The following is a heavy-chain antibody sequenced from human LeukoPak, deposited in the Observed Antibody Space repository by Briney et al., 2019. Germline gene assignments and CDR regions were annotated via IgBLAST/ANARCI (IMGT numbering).Heavy chain of an antibody. CDR3: AREVQDSSGLWYYYYYGMDV. CDR2: ISGSGGST. CDR1: GFTFSSYA. J-gene: IGHJ6*02. V-gene: IGHV3-23*01. Sequence: PGGSLRLSCAASGFTFSSYAMSWVRQAPGKGLEWVSAISGSGGSTYYADSVKGRFTISRDNSKNSLYLQMNSLRAEDTAVYYCAREVQDSSGLWYYYYYGMDVWGQGTTVTVSS. D-gene: IGHD3-22*01.